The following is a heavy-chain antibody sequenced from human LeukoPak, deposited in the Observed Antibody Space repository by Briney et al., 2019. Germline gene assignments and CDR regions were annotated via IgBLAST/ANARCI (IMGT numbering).Heavy chain of an antibody. Sequence: SETLSLTCTVSGYSISSGYYWGWIRQPPGKGLEWIGEINHSGSTNYNPSLKSRVTISVDTSKNQFSLKLSSVTAADTAVYYCARRGPYYYDSSGYYRTWGQGTMVTVSS. J-gene: IGHJ3*01. CDR2: INHSGST. V-gene: IGHV4-38-2*02. D-gene: IGHD3-22*01. CDR1: GYSISSGYY. CDR3: ARRGPYYYDSSGYYRT.